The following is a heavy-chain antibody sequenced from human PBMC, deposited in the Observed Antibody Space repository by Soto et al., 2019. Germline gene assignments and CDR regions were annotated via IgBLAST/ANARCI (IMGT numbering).Heavy chain of an antibody. Sequence: EVHLLESGGGLVQPGGSLRLSCVGSEFTFSNYAMNWVRQAPGEGPEWVSLISSSGGTTYYADSVKGRFSISRDNSKNTLYLQMNSLRVEDTAIYYCAKDIEGRGATTGDDAFDIRGQGTIVTVSS. CDR2: ISSSGGTT. J-gene: IGHJ3*02. CDR3: AKDIEGRGATTGDDAFDI. CDR1: EFTFSNYA. D-gene: IGHD1-1*01. V-gene: IGHV3-23*01.